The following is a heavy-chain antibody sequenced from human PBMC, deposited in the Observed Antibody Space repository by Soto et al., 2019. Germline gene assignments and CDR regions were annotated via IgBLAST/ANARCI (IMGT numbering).Heavy chain of an antibody. J-gene: IGHJ4*02. D-gene: IGHD1-26*01. CDR3: ARDVKGDGSSPVY. Sequence: QVQLQESGPGLVKPSETLSLTCTVSGGSVSSDSYYWSWIRQPPGKGLEWIGYVYYTGSTNYNASLKSRVTISVDTSKNQFSLTLSSVTAADTAIYYCARDVKGDGSSPVYWGQGTLVTVSS. CDR2: VYYTGST. V-gene: IGHV4-61*01. CDR1: GGSVSSDSYY.